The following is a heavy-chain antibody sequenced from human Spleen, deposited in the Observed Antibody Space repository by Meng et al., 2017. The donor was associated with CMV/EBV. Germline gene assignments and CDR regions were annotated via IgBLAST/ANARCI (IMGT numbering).Heavy chain of an antibody. J-gene: IGHJ4*02. CDR3: ATSRGGSGWYFVY. CDR1: GGSFSSYY. Sequence: SETLSLTCAVYGGSFSSYYWGWIRQPPGKGLEWIGSIYYSGSTNYNPSLKSRVTISVDTSKNQFSLKLSSVTAADTAVYYCATSRGGSGWYFVYWGQGTLVTVSS. CDR2: IYYSGST. V-gene: IGHV4-59*01. D-gene: IGHD6-19*01.